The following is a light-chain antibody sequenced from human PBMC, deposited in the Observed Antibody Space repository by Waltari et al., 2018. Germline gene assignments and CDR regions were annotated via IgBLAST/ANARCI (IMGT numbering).Light chain of an antibody. V-gene: IGKV3-11*01. J-gene: IGKJ4*01. CDR2: DAS. Sequence: SGRASQSVSSYLAWYQQKPGQAPRLLIYDASNRATGIPARFSGSGSGTDFTLTISSLGPEDFAVYYCQQRSNWPLTFGGGTKVEIK. CDR3: QQRSNWPLT. CDR1: QSVSSY.